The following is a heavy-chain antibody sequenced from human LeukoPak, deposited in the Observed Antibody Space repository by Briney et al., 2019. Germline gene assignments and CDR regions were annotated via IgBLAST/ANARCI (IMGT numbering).Heavy chain of an antibody. J-gene: IGHJ5*02. CDR2: ISWDGGST. V-gene: IGHV3-43D*03. CDR3: ARAGEDVVLGPAPVGGSPYNWFDP. CDR1: GFTFDDYA. Sequence: GGSLRLSCAASGFTFDDYAMHWVRQAPGKGLEWVSLISWDGGSTYYADSVKGRFTISRDNSKNALYLQMNSLRPEDTAVYYCARAGEDVVLGPAPVGGSPYNWFDPWGQGTLVTVSS. D-gene: IGHD2-2*01.